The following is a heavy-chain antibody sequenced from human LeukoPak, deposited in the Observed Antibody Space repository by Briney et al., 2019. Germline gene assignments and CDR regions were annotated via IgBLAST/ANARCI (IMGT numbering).Heavy chain of an antibody. CDR2: IYENDEK. CDR3: AHRHRGVASDI. D-gene: IGHD2-15*01. Sequence: SGPTLVNPTQTLTLTCTFSGFSLSTSGMRVSWIRQPPGKALEWLGVIYENDEKLYSSSLQNRLSITKDTSKNQVVLTMANMDPVDTATYYCAHRHRGVASDIWGQGTMVTVSS. CDR1: GFSLSTSGMR. J-gene: IGHJ3*02. V-gene: IGHV2-5*08.